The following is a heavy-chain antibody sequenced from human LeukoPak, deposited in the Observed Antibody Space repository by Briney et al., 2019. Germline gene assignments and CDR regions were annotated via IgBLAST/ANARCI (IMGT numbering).Heavy chain of an antibody. Sequence: GGSLRLSCAASGFTFNTYTMNWVRQAPGKGLEWVSYISGSSGIIDYADSVRGRFTISRDNAKNSLYLQMNSLRAEDTAVYYCARVGAVRDGYNGEFDYWGQGTLVTVSS. CDR3: ARVGAVRDGYNGEFDY. D-gene: IGHD5-24*01. J-gene: IGHJ4*02. CDR1: GFTFNTYT. V-gene: IGHV3-48*01. CDR2: ISGSSGII.